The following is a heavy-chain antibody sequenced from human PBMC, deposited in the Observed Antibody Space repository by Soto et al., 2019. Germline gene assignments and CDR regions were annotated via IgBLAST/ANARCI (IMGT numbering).Heavy chain of an antibody. CDR3: ARGSSSWYSPGFDP. CDR1: GYSVSSNSAA. V-gene: IGHV6-1*01. J-gene: IGHJ5*02. CDR2: TYYRSKWYN. Sequence: PSQTLSLTCAISGYSVSSNSAAWNWIRQSPSRGLEWLGRTYYRSKWYNDYAVSVKSRITINPDTSKNQFSLQLNSVTPEDTAVYYCARGSSSWYSPGFDPWGQGTLVTVSS. D-gene: IGHD6-13*01.